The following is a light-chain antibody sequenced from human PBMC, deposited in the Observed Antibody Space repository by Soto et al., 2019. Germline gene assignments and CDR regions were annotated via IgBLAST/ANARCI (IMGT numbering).Light chain of an antibody. J-gene: IGKJ2*01. Sequence: DIVLTQSPGSLAVSLGETATIKCKSSQSVLRGSNSKNLLAWHQQKPGQHPKVLIYWASSREGGVPDRFRGSWSGTDFTLTITNVQADDVAVYYCQQYFTTPQTFGPGTKVEIK. V-gene: IGKV4-1*01. CDR2: WAS. CDR3: QQYFTTPQT. CDR1: QSVLRGSNSKNL.